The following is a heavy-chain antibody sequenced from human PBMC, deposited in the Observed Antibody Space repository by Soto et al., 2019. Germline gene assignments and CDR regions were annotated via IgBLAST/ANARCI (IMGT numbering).Heavy chain of an antibody. J-gene: IGHJ4*02. D-gene: IGHD6-6*01. V-gene: IGHV1-18*01. Sequence: ASVKVSCKASGYTFTSYGISWVRQAPGQGLEWMGWISAYNGNTNYAQKLQGRVTMTTDTSTSTAYMELRSLRSDDTAVYYCAREPYSSSSRGHFDYWGQGTLVTVSS. CDR3: AREPYSSSSRGHFDY. CDR2: ISAYNGNT. CDR1: GYTFTSYG.